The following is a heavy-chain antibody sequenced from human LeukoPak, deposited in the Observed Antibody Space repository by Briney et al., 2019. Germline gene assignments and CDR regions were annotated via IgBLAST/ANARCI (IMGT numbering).Heavy chain of an antibody. V-gene: IGHV4-38-2*01. CDR1: GYSISSGYY. J-gene: IGHJ4*02. CDR2: IYHSGST. D-gene: IGHD5-18*01. CDR3: ARHRDTAMAYYFDY. Sequence: PSETLSLTCAVSGYSISSGYYWGWIRQPPGKGLEWIGSIYHSGSTYYNPSLKSRVTISVDTSKNQFSLKLSSVTAADTAVYYCARHRDTAMAYYFDYWGQGTVVTVSS.